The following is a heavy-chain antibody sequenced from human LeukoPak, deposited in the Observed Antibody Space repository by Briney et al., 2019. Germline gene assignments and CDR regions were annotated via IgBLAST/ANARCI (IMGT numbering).Heavy chain of an antibody. CDR3: ARVWSSSWYIGPLDY. CDR1: GYTFTSYG. CDR2: ISAYNGNT. Sequence: GASVKVSCKASGYTFTSYGISWVRQAPGQGLEWMGWISAYNGNTNYAQKLQGRVTTTTDTSTSTAYMELRSLRSDDTAVYYCARVWSSSWYIGPLDYWGQGTLVTVSS. D-gene: IGHD6-13*01. V-gene: IGHV1-18*01. J-gene: IGHJ4*02.